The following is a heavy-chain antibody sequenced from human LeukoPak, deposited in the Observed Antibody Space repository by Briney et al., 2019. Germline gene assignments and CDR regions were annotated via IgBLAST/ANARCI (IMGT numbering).Heavy chain of an antibody. CDR1: GYSISSGYY. V-gene: IGHV4-38-2*02. Sequence: SETLSFTCTVSGYSISSGYYWGWIRQPPGKGLEWIGSIYHSGSTYYNPSLKSRVTISVDTSKNQFSLKLSSVTAADTAVYYCARDKGPSTVTTDGFDYWGQGTLVTVSS. CDR3: ARDKGPSTVTTDGFDY. CDR2: IYHSGST. D-gene: IGHD4-17*01. J-gene: IGHJ4*02.